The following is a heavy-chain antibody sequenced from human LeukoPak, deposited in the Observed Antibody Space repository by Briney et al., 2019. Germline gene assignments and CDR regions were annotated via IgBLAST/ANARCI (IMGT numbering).Heavy chain of an antibody. CDR3: ARGRGYSLVDY. Sequence: ASVKVSCKASGYTFTGYYMHWVRQAPGQGLEWMGWINPNSGGTNYAQKFQGRVTMTTDTSTSTAYMELRSLRSDDTAVYYCARGRGYSLVDYWGQGTLVTVSS. V-gene: IGHV1-2*02. D-gene: IGHD5-18*01. CDR1: GYTFTGYY. J-gene: IGHJ4*02. CDR2: INPNSGGT.